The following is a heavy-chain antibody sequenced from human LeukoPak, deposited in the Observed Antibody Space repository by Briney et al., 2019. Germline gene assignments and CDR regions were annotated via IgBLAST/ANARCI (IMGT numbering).Heavy chain of an antibody. D-gene: IGHD3-10*01. V-gene: IGHV4-4*07. CDR3: ARARGQSGVDY. CDR2: PSTGGTT. J-gene: IGHJ4*02. Sequence: PSETLSLTCTLSGGSISSYYWSWIRQAAGKGLEWIGRPSTGGTTNYNPSLRSRVTMSVDTSKNQFSLNLTSVTAADTAVYHCARARGQSGVDYWGQGTLVTVSS. CDR1: GGSISSYY.